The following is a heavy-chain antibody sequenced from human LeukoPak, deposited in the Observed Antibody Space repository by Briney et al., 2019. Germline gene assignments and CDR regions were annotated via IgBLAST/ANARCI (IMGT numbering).Heavy chain of an antibody. CDR1: GFTFGDYA. V-gene: IGHV3-49*04. CDR3: TRDPIHSY. J-gene: IGHJ4*02. Sequence: PGGSLRLSCTASGFTFGDYAMSWVRQAPGKGLEGVGFIRSKAYGGTTEYAAFVKGRFTISRDDSKSIAYLQMTSLKTEDTAVYSCTRDPIHSYWGQGTLVTVSS. CDR2: IRSKAYGGTT. D-gene: IGHD1-26*01.